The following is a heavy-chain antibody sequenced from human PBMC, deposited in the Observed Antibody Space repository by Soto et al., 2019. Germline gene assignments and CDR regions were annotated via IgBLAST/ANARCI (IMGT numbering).Heavy chain of an antibody. V-gene: IGHV3-7*05. Sequence: GGSLRLSCVCSGFTFSTYWMGWVRQVPGTGLEWVANIKSDGSEKSYVDSVKGRFTISRDNAGNSLYLQMNSLRAEDTAVYYCAAWPRSSWFDYWGQGTLVTVSS. D-gene: IGHD2-2*01. CDR3: AAWPRSSWFDY. J-gene: IGHJ4*02. CDR2: IKSDGSEK. CDR1: GFTFSTYW.